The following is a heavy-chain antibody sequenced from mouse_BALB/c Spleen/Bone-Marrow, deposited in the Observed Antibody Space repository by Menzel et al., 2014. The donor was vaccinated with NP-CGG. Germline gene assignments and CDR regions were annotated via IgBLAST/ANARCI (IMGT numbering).Heavy chain of an antibody. Sequence: VQLVESGAELAKPGASVKMSCKASGYTFXSYWMHWVKQRPGQGLEWIGYINPSTGYTEYNQKFKDKATLTADKSSSTAYMQLSSLTSEDSAVYYCARSGDYGGFDYWGQGTTLTVSS. V-gene: IGHV1-7*01. J-gene: IGHJ2*01. D-gene: IGHD2-4*01. CDR1: GYTFXSYW. CDR3: ARSGDYGGFDY. CDR2: INPSTGYT.